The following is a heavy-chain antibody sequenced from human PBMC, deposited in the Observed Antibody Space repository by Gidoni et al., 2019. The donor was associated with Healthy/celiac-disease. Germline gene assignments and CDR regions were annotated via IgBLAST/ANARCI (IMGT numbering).Heavy chain of an antibody. D-gene: IGHD3-9*01. CDR1: GFPFLYSY. V-gene: IGHV3-11*01. J-gene: IGHJ5*02. CDR3: ARDARYYDILTGFRYNWFDP. CDR2: ISRSGSNI. Sequence: VQLVESGGGFVQPGGSLRLSCAASGFPFLYSYMSWIRQAPGKGLELVSEISRSGSNIYYADSVKGRFTISRDNAKNSLYLQMNSLRAEDTAVYYCARDARYYDILTGFRYNWFDPWGQGTLVTVSS.